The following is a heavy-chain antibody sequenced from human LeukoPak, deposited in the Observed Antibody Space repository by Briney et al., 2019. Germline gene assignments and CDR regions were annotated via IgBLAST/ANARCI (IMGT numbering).Heavy chain of an antibody. Sequence: PSETLSLTCTVSGGSISSYYWSWIRQPPGKGLEWIGYIYYSGSTNYNPSLKSRVTISVDTSKNQFSLKLSSVTAADTAVYYCARGVLLWFGGVQGSYYMDVWGKGTTVTVSS. CDR3: ARGVLLWFGGVQGSYYMDV. CDR1: GGSISSYY. V-gene: IGHV4-59*01. J-gene: IGHJ6*03. CDR2: IYYSGST. D-gene: IGHD3-10*01.